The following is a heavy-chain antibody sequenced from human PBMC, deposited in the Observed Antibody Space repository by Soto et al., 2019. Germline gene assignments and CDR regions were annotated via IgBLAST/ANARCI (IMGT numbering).Heavy chain of an antibody. D-gene: IGHD6-19*01. CDR3: ARDGSGFHWYFDL. Sequence: QVQLQQSGPGLVKPSQTLSLICAISGDSVSSKTATWNWIRQSPSRGLEWLGRTYYRSKWYNDYAVSVKSRVVXTXDTXKNQLSLQLNSVTPDDAAVYFCARDGSGFHWYFDLWGRGTLVTVSS. J-gene: IGHJ2*01. V-gene: IGHV6-1*01. CDR2: TYYRSKWYN. CDR1: GDSVSSKTAT.